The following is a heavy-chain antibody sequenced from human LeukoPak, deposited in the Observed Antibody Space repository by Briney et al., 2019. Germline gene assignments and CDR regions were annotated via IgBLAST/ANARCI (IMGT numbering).Heavy chain of an antibody. CDR3: ARDGGSAIPFDC. CDR1: GFTFSTYW. CDR2: IRQDGSDK. V-gene: IGHV3-7*01. J-gene: IGHJ4*02. Sequence: QPGGSLRLSCAASGFTFSTYWMSWVRQAPGKGLEWVANIRQDGSDKYYVDSVKGRFTISRDNAKNSLYLQMNSLRAEDTAVYYCARDGGSAIPFDCWGQGTLVTVSS.